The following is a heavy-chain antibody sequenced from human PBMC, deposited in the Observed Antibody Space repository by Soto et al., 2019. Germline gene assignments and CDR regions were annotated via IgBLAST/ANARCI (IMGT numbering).Heavy chain of an antibody. V-gene: IGHV3-23*01. Sequence: PGGSLRLSCAASGFTFSSYAMNWVRQAPGKGLEWVSVISGSDGSTYYADSVKGRFTISRDNSKNTLYLQMNSLRAEDTAVYYCAKDQGSSWYEIDYWGQGTLVTVSS. CDR2: ISGSDGST. CDR3: AKDQGSSWYEIDY. CDR1: GFTFSSYA. J-gene: IGHJ4*02. D-gene: IGHD6-13*01.